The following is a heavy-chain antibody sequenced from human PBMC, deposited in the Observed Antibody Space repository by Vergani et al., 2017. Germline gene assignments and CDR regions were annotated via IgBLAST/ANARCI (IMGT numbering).Heavy chain of an antibody. Sequence: EVQLLESGGGLVQPGGSRRLSCAGAGFTFDTYTMAYVRQAPGKGLEWVATISSVGGDIFYADSVKGRFTISRDNSTNTLFLQMNSLKDEDTAVYYCTTAWGLYYLHGEYFQYWGRGTLVSVSS. J-gene: IGHJ1*01. V-gene: IGHV3-23*01. CDR1: GFTFDTYT. CDR3: TTAWGLYYLHGEYFQY. CDR2: ISSVGGDI. D-gene: IGHD3-10*01.